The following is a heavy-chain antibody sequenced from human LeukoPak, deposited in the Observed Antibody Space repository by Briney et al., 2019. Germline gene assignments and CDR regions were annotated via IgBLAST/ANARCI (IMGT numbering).Heavy chain of an antibody. Sequence: PSETLSLTCTVSGGSISSSNYYWGWIRQPPGKGLEWIGSIYYTGSTYYNPSLKSRVTISVDTSKNQFSLKLSSVTAADTAVYYCATLEAGYSSGWLGYWGQGTLVTVSS. D-gene: IGHD6-19*01. J-gene: IGHJ4*02. CDR2: IYYTGST. CDR1: GGSISSSNYY. V-gene: IGHV4-39*07. CDR3: ATLEAGYSSGWLGY.